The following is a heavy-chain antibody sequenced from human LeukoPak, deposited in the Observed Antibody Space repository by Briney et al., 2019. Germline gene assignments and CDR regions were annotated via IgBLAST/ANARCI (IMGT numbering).Heavy chain of an antibody. CDR1: GGSISSYY. Sequence: SETLCLTCAASGGSISSYYWSWIRQPPGKGLEWIGYIYYSGSTNYNPSLKSRVTISVDTSKNQFSLKLSSVTAADTAVYYCAREGGGFWYFDLWGRGTLVTVSS. CDR3: AREGGGFWYFDL. D-gene: IGHD6-25*01. CDR2: IYYSGST. V-gene: IGHV4-59*12. J-gene: IGHJ2*01.